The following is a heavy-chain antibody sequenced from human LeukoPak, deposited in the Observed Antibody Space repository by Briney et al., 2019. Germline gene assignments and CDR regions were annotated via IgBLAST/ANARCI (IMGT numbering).Heavy chain of an antibody. V-gene: IGHV4-39*01. Sequence: PSETLSLTCTVSGGSISSDSYYWGWIRQPPEKGLEWIGSIYSSGRTYYNPSLESRVTISLDTSKKQFYLKLSSVTAADTATFYCAGNRADYGDYYYYYYMDVWGKGTTVTVSS. CDR3: AGNRADYGDYYYYYYMDV. CDR1: GGSISSDSYY. D-gene: IGHD4-17*01. J-gene: IGHJ6*03. CDR2: IYSSGRT.